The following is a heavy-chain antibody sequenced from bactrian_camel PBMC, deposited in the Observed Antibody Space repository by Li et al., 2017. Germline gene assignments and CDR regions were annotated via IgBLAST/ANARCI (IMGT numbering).Heavy chain of an antibody. CDR1: GYMFEKYQ. J-gene: IGHJ6*01. CDR2: IDTDGGA. D-gene: IGHD6*01. CDR3: AVDPKIVGKGGRWLTSARTDFSY. Sequence: HVQLVESGGGSVQAGGSLRLSCAADSGYMFEKYQMGWFRQAPGKDREGVASIDTDGGATYVDSVKDRFTIRKVKGKHALYLLMNNLRPEDTAVYFCAVDPKIVGKGGRWLTSARTDFSYWGQGTQVTVS. V-gene: IGHV3S53*01.